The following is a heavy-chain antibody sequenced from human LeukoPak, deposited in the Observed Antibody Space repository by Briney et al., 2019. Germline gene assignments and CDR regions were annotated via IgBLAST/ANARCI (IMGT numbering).Heavy chain of an antibody. CDR3: ARCGYSGHDLWAFDY. J-gene: IGHJ4*02. V-gene: IGHV4-34*01. D-gene: IGHD5-12*01. CDR1: GGSFSGYY. CDR2: INHSGST. Sequence: SETLSLTCAVYGGSFSGYYWSWIRQPPGKGLEWIGEINHSGSTNYNPSLKSRVTISVDTSKNQFSLKLSSVTAADTAVYYCARCGYSGHDLWAFDYWGQGTLVTVSS.